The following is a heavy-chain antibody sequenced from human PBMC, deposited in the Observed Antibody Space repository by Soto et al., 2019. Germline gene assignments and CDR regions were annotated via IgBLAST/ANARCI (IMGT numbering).Heavy chain of an antibody. J-gene: IGHJ4*02. Sequence: QEQVVQSGPAMKEPGSSVKVSCRASGIMSSGYGFSWVPQAPGQGLEWVGRINPILDSTHYAQNLQGRVSITVDKSTDTAYLEVTSLRLEDTAIYFCATMKRARLDSWGRGTVVTVSS. CDR3: ATMKRARLDS. V-gene: IGHV1-69*09. CDR2: INPILDST. D-gene: IGHD6-25*01. CDR1: GIMSSGYG.